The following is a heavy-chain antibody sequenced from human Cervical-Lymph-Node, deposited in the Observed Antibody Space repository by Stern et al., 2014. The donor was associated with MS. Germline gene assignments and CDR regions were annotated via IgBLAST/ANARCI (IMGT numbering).Heavy chain of an antibody. CDR3: NTDSVVPVR. D-gene: IGHD2-21*01. CDR1: GFSFSNAW. V-gene: IGHV3-15*01. J-gene: IGHJ4*02. CDR2: IYRKAEGETT. Sequence: EVQLVESGGGSVKPGESLRLSCVASGFSFSNAWMTWVRQAPGKGLEWVGRIYRKAEGETTDYAAPVKGRFTVSRDDSKSTLYLQMNSLKTEDTGVYYCNTDSVVPVRWGQGTQVTVSS.